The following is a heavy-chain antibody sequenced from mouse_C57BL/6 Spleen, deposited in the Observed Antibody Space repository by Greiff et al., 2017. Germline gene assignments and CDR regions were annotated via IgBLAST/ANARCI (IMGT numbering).Heavy chain of an antibody. Sequence: QVQLQQSGAELVKPGASVKISCKASGYAFSSYWMNWVKQRPGKGLEWIGQIYPGDGDTNYNGKFKGKATLTADKSSSTAYMQLSRLTSEDSAVYFCAVISRVYAMDYWGQGTSVTVSS. CDR1: GYAFSSYW. CDR3: AVISRVYAMDY. J-gene: IGHJ4*01. CDR2: IYPGDGDT. V-gene: IGHV1-80*01.